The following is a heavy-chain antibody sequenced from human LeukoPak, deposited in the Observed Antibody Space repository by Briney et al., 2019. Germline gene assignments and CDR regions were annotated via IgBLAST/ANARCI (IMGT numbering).Heavy chain of an antibody. Sequence: SETLSLTCTVSGGSISSHYWSWIRQPPGKGLEWIGYIYYSGSTNYNPSLKSRVTISVDTSKNQFSLKLSSVTAADTAVYYCASVVTPVGYFQHWGQGTLVTVSS. CDR1: GGSISSHY. D-gene: IGHD4-23*01. J-gene: IGHJ1*01. CDR2: IYYSGST. CDR3: ASVVTPVGYFQH. V-gene: IGHV4-59*11.